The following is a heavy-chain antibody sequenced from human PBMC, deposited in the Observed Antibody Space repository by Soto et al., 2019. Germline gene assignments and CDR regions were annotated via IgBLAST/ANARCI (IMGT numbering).Heavy chain of an antibody. CDR1: EFTFSSYS. J-gene: IGHJ5*02. D-gene: IGHD3-10*01. Sequence: GGSLRLSCAASEFTFSSYSMHWVRQAPGKGLQWVAVISTDGSNKYYADSVKGRFTISRDNSKNTVYLQMNSLSAEDTAVYYCARVSRAGGIGEFDPWGQGALVTVSS. V-gene: IGHV3-30-3*01. CDR3: ARVSRAGGIGEFDP. CDR2: ISTDGSNK.